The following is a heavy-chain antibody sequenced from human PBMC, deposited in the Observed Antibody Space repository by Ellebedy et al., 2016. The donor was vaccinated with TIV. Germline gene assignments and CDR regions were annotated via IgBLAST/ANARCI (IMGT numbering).Heavy chain of an antibody. CDR3: ATHRDEWLTTGLEY. CDR2: IYSSGRT. Sequence: MPSETLSLTCTVSGGSVSSANYYWTWFRQPPGKGLEWIGYIYSSGRTDYKHSLKSRMAISVDTSRNQISLKLSSVTAEDTAVYYCATHRDEWLTTGLEYWGQGTVVIVSS. CDR1: GGSVSSANYY. J-gene: IGHJ4*02. V-gene: IGHV4-61*01. D-gene: IGHD6-19*01.